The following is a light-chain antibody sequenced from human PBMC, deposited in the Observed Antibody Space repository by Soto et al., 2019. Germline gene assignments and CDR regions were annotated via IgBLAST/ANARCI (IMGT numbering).Light chain of an antibody. CDR2: EVS. Sequence: QSALTQPASVSGSPGQSITISCTGTSSDVGSYNLVSWYQQHPGKAPKLMIYEVSKRPSGVSNRFSGSKSGNTASLTISGLQAEDEADYYCCSHAGSSTWVFGGGIKLTVL. J-gene: IGLJ3*02. CDR3: CSHAGSSTWV. CDR1: SSDVGSYNL. V-gene: IGLV2-23*02.